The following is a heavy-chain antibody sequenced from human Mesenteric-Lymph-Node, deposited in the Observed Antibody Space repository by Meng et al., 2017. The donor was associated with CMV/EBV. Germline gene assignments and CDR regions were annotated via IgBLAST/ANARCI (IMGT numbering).Heavy chain of an antibody. J-gene: IGHJ5*02. CDR3: AKDHIVDAKTFDP. V-gene: IGHV1-69*05. CDR2: IIPIFGTA. D-gene: IGHD2-15*01. Sequence: SVKVSCKASGGTFSSYAISWVRQAPGQGLEWMGGIIPIFGTANYAQKFQGRVTITTDESTSTAYMELSSLRSEDTAVYYCAKDHIVDAKTFDPWGQGTLVTVSS. CDR1: GGTFSSYA.